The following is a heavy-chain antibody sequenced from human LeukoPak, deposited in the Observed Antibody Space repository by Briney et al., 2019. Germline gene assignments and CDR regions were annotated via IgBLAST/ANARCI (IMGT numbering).Heavy chain of an antibody. V-gene: IGHV1-2*02. CDR1: GYTFTGYY. Sequence: VASVKVSCTASGYTFTGYYMHWVRQAPGQGLEWMGWINPNSGGTNYAQKFQGRVTMTRDTSISTAYMELSRLRSDDTAVYYCTPAPSEGGYFDYWGQGTLVTVSS. CDR3: TPAPSEGGYFDY. J-gene: IGHJ4*02. CDR2: INPNSGGT. D-gene: IGHD2-15*01.